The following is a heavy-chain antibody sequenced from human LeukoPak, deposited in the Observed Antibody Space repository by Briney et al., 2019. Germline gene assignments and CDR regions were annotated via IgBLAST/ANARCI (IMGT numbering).Heavy chain of an antibody. CDR1: GFTFSSYN. CDR3: AKGRGWEASYYYYYMDV. J-gene: IGHJ6*03. Sequence: PGGSLRLSCAASGFTFSSYNMNWVRQAPGKGLEWVAFIRYDGSNKYYTDSVKGRFTISRDNSKNTLYLQMNSLRAEDTAVYYCAKGRGWEASYYYYYMDVWGKGTTVTISS. V-gene: IGHV3-30*02. CDR2: IRYDGSNK. D-gene: IGHD1-26*01.